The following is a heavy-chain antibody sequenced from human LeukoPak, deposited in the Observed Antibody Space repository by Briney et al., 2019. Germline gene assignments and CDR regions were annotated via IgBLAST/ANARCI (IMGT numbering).Heavy chain of an antibody. CDR1: GFTFSSYA. CDR3: ARYSSSWYDLDY. Sequence: GGSLRLSCAASGFTFSSYAMSWVRQAPGKGLEWVSAISGSGGSTYYADSVKGRFTISRDKSKNTLFLQMNSLRAEDTAVYYCARYSSSWYDLDYWGQGTLVTVSS. J-gene: IGHJ4*02. D-gene: IGHD6-13*01. CDR2: ISGSGGST. V-gene: IGHV3-23*01.